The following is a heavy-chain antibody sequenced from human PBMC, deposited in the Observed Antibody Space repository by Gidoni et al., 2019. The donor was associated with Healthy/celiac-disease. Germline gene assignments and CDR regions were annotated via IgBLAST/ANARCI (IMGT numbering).Heavy chain of an antibody. CDR2: ISAYNGNT. D-gene: IGHD1-20*01. J-gene: IGHJ4*02. V-gene: IGHV1-18*01. CDR1: GYTVTSYG. CDR3: ASDTRGITGEKGWSFDY. Sequence: QVQLVQSGAEVKKPGASVKVSCKASGYTVTSYGISWLRQAPGQGLEWMRWISAYNGNTNYAQKPPGRVTMPTDTSTSTVYMELRSLRSDDTAVYYCASDTRGITGEKGWSFDYWGQGTLVTVSS.